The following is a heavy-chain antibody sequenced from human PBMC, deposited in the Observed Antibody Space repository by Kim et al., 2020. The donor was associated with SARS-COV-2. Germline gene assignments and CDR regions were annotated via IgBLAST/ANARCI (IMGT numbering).Heavy chain of an antibody. CDR3: ARVEWIQRGDAFDI. D-gene: IGHD5-18*01. Sequence: AQKLQGRVTMTTDTSTSTAYMELRSLRSDDTAVYYCARVEWIQRGDAFDIWGQGTMVTVSS. J-gene: IGHJ3*02. V-gene: IGHV1-18*01.